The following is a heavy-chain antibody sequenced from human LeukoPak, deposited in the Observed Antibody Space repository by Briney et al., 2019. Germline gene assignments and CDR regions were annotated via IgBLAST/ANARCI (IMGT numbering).Heavy chain of an antibody. D-gene: IGHD4-17*01. J-gene: IGHJ4*02. CDR2: IGGSGGST. Sequence: GSLRLSCAASGFTFSSYAMSWARQAPGKGLEWVSAIGGSGGSTYYADFVKGRFTISRDNSKNTLYLQVNSLRAEDTAVYYCAKDHYGDYYFDYWGQGTLVTVSS. CDR1: GFTFSSYA. V-gene: IGHV3-23*01. CDR3: AKDHYGDYYFDY.